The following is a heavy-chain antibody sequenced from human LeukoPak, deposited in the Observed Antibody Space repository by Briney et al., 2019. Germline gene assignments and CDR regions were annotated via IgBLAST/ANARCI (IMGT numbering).Heavy chain of an antibody. CDR1: GGSISSYY. J-gene: IGHJ5*02. CDR2: IYYSGST. CDR3: ARDADYYGSGSQFDP. V-gene: IGHV4-59*01. Sequence: SETLSLTCTVSGGSISSYYWSWIRQPPGKGLEWIGYIYYSGSTNYNPSLKSRVTISVDTSKNQFSLKLSSVTAADTAVYYCARDADYYGSGSQFDPWGRGTLVTVSS. D-gene: IGHD3-10*01.